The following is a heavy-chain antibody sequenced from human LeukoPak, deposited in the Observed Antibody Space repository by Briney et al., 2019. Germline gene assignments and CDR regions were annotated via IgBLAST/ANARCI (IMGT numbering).Heavy chain of an antibody. CDR2: INHSGST. Sequence: PSETLSLTCAVYGGSFSGYYWSWIRQPPGKGLEWIGEINHSGSTNYNPSLKSRVTISVATSKNQFSLKLSSVTAAETAVYYCAKVNSGSSGSYYFDYWGQGTLVTVSS. CDR3: AKVNSGSSGSYYFDY. V-gene: IGHV4-34*01. CDR1: GGSFSGYY. D-gene: IGHD3-22*01. J-gene: IGHJ4*02.